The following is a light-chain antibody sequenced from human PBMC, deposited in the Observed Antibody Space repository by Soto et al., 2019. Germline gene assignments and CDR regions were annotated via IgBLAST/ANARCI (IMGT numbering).Light chain of an antibody. V-gene: IGKV1-5*03. CDR1: QSISSW. CDR3: QQYHVYPRT. J-gene: IGKJ1*01. Sequence: DIQMTQSPSTLSASVGDRVTITCRASQSISSWLAWYQQKPGKAPNLLIYKASSLESGVPSRFSGSGSGTEFTLTISSLQPDDFATYYCQQYHVYPRTFGQGTKVEIK. CDR2: KAS.